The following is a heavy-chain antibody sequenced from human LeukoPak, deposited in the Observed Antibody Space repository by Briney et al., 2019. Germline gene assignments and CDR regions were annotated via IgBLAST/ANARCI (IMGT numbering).Heavy chain of an antibody. V-gene: IGHV4-39*01. D-gene: IGHD3-16*01. Sequence: SETLSLTCTVSGGSITSNSYYWDWIRQPPGKGLEWIGSIYYSGSTFYNPSLKSRVTISGDTSKNQFSLKLSFVTAADTAVYYCARHGGRVVWFDPWGQGTLVTVSS. CDR2: IYYSGST. J-gene: IGHJ5*02. CDR3: ARHGGRVVWFDP. CDR1: GGSITSNSYY.